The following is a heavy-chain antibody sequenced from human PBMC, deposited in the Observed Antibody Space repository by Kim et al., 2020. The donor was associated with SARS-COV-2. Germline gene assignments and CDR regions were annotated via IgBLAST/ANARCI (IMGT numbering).Heavy chain of an antibody. D-gene: IGHD3-10*01. CDR3: ARGYYRRGGMDV. CDR2: IGTAGDT. Sequence: GGSLRLSCAASGFTFSSYDMHWVRQATGKGLEWVSAIGTAGDTYYPGSVKGRFTISRENAKNSLYLQMNSLRAGDTAVYYCARGYYRRGGMDVWGQGTTVTVSS. CDR1: GFTFSSYD. J-gene: IGHJ6*02. V-gene: IGHV3-13*01.